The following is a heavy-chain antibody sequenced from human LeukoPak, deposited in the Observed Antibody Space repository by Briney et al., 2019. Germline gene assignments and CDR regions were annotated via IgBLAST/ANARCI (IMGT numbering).Heavy chain of an antibody. CDR2: INPSGGST. J-gene: IGHJ6*03. CDR3: ARDRTCSSISCYGNYYYYYMDV. Sequence: ASVKVSCKASGYTFTSYYMHWARQAPGQGLEWMGIINPSGGSTSYAQKFQGRVTMTRDMSTSTVYMELSSLRSEDTAVYYCARDRTCSSISCYGNYYYYYMDVWGKGTTVTVSS. CDR1: GYTFTSYY. V-gene: IGHV1-46*01. D-gene: IGHD2-2*01.